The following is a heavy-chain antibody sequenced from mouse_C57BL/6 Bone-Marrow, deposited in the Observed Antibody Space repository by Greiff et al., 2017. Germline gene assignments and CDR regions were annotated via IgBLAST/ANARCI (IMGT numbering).Heavy chain of an antibody. V-gene: IGHV5-16*01. CDR3: ARDPITTVVARYWYFDV. Sequence: EVQLVESEGGLVQPGSSMKLSCTASGFTFSDYYMAWVRQVPEKGLEWVANINYDGSSTYYLDSLTSRFIISRDNAKNILYLQMSSLKSEDTATYYCARDPITTVVARYWYFDVWGTGTTVTVSS. CDR2: INYDGSST. J-gene: IGHJ1*03. D-gene: IGHD1-1*01. CDR1: GFTFSDYY.